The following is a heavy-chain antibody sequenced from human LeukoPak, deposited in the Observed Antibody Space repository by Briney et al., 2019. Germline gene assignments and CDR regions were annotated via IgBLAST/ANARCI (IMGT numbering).Heavy chain of an antibody. CDR1: GFTFSSYW. Sequence: PGGPLRLSCAASGFTFSSYWMSWVRQAPGKGLEWVANIKQDGSEKYYVDSVKGRFTISRDNAKNSLYLQMNSLRAEDTAVYYCARLRSSSWYYFDYWGQGTLVTVSS. CDR2: IKQDGSEK. V-gene: IGHV3-7*01. J-gene: IGHJ4*02. D-gene: IGHD6-13*01. CDR3: ARLRSSSWYYFDY.